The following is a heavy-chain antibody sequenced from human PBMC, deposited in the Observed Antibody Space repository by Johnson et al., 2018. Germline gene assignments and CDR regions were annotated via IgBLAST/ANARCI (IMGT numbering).Heavy chain of an antibody. CDR2: ISDSGGST. CDR1: GFTFNNYA. J-gene: IGHJ6*03. Sequence: VQLQESGGGLVQPGGSLRLSCAASGFTFNNYAMSWVRQAPGKGLEWVSGISDSGGSTDYADSVRGRFTISRGNSKNTLYLQMNSLRAEDTAVYYCAKSLVQGRAIFGVATGYYMDVWDEGTTVTVSS. D-gene: IGHD3-3*01. CDR3: AKSLVQGRAIFGVATGYYMDV. V-gene: IGHV3-23*01.